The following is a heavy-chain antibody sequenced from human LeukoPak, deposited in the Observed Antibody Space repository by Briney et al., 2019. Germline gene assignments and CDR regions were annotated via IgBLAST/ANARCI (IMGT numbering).Heavy chain of an antibody. J-gene: IGHJ4*02. V-gene: IGHV3-33*08. D-gene: IGHD6-19*01. CDR2: IRFDGSNN. CDR1: GFIFNSYG. Sequence: PGGSLRLSCAASGFIFNSYGIHWLRQAPGKGLEWVAFIRFDGSNNYYADSVKGRLTISRDNSKNTLYLQMNSLRAEDTAVYYCARSPTGSGWYYFDYWGQGTLVTVSS. CDR3: ARSPTGSGWYYFDY.